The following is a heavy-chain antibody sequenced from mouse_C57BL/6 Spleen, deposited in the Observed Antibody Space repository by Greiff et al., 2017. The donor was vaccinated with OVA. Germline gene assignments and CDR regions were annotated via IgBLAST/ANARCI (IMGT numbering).Heavy chain of an antibody. D-gene: IGHD1-1*01. CDR1: GYTFTSYG. CDR2: IYPRSGNT. Sequence: VQLQQSGAELARPGASVKLSCKASGYTFTSYGISWVKQRTGQGLEWIGEIYPRSGNTYYNEKFKGKATLTADKSSSTAYMELRSLTSEDSAVYFCARRTITTVVDAWFAYWGQGTLVTVSA. V-gene: IGHV1-81*01. CDR3: ARRTITTVVDAWFAY. J-gene: IGHJ3*01.